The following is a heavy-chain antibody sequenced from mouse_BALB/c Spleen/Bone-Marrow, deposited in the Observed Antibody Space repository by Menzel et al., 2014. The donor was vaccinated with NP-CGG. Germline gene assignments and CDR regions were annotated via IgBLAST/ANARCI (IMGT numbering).Heavy chain of an antibody. J-gene: IGHJ2*01. CDR3: TREGWLRYFDY. D-gene: IGHD2-2*01. CDR1: GYTFTSYW. V-gene: IGHV1S22*01. CDR2: IYPGSGST. Sequence: LQQSGSELVRPGASVKLSCKASGYTFTSYWMHWVKQRHGQGLEWIGNIYPGSGSTNYDEKFKSKGTLTVDTSSSTAYMPLSSLTSEDSAVYYCTREGWLRYFDYWGQGTTLTVSS.